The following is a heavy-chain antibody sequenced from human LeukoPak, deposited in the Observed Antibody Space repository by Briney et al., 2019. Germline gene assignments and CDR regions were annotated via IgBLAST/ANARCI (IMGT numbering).Heavy chain of an antibody. CDR3: GSSGPPGGYFDY. Sequence: QPGGSPRLSCAASGFTFSSYGMHWVRQAPGKGLEWVAFIRYDGSNKYYADSVKGRFTISRDNSKNTLYLQMNSLRAEDTAVYYCGSSGPPGGYFDYWGQGTLVTVSS. V-gene: IGHV3-30*02. CDR2: IRYDGSNK. J-gene: IGHJ4*02. CDR1: GFTFSSYG. D-gene: IGHD2-15*01.